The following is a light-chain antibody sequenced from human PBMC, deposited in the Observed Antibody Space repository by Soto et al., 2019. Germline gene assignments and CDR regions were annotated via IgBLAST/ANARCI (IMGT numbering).Light chain of an antibody. Sequence: QSVLTQPPSASGTPGQRVTISCSGSSSNIGSYYIYWYQQLPGTAPKLLIYGTNQRPSGVPDRFSGSKSGTSASLAISGLRSEDEADYYCAAWDDSLSVVFGGGTKVTVL. V-gene: IGLV1-47*01. CDR2: GTN. CDR1: SSNIGSYY. J-gene: IGLJ2*01. CDR3: AAWDDSLSVV.